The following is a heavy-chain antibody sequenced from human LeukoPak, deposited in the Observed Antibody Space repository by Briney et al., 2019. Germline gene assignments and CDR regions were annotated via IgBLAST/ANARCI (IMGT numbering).Heavy chain of an antibody. Sequence: SETLSLTCTVSGGSISTSSYYWGWIRQPPGRGLECIGNIYYSGSTYYNPSLKSRVTISVLTSKNRFSLELSSVTAADTAVYYCATLTGGDDAFDIWGQGTMVTVSS. J-gene: IGHJ3*02. D-gene: IGHD4-23*01. V-gene: IGHV4-39*07. CDR2: IYYSGST. CDR1: GGSISTSSYY. CDR3: ATLTGGDDAFDI.